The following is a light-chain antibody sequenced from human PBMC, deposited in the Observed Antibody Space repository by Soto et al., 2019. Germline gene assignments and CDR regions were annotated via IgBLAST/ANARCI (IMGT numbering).Light chain of an antibody. Sequence: DIQMTQSPSSLSASVGDRVTITCRARQDMSDYFAWYQQKPGQVPKLLISAASTLQSGVPSRFRGSASGKDFTLTIAGLQPDDFATYYCQNYNGPPWTFGQGTKVEIK. J-gene: IGKJ1*01. CDR1: QDMSDY. CDR2: AAS. CDR3: QNYNGPPWT. V-gene: IGKV1-27*01.